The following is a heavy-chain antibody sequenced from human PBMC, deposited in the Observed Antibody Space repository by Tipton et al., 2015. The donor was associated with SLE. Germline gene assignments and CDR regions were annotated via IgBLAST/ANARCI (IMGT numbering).Heavy chain of an antibody. CDR1: GGSISSYY. CDR3: ARAGGSYFGDAFDI. Sequence: TLSLTCTVSGGSISSYYWSWIRQPPGKGLEWIEYIYYSGSTNYNPSLKSRVTISVDTSKNQFSLKLSSVSAADTAVYYCARAGGSYFGDAFDIWGQGTMVTVSS. CDR2: IYYSGST. D-gene: IGHD1-26*01. V-gene: IGHV4-59*12. J-gene: IGHJ3*02.